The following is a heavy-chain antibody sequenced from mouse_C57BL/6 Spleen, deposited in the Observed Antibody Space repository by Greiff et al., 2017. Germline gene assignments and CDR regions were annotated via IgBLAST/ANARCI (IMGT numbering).Heavy chain of an antibody. V-gene: IGHV1-22*01. J-gene: IGHJ4*01. Sequence: EVQLQQSGPELVKPGASVQMSCKASGYTFTDYNLHWVKQSHGKSLEWIGYINPNNGGTSYNQKFKGKATLTVNKSSSTAYMELRSLTSEDSAVYYCARNYDYSYARDYWGQGTSVTVSS. CDR2: INPNNGGT. CDR3: ARNYDYSYARDY. CDR1: GYTFTDYN. D-gene: IGHD2-4*01.